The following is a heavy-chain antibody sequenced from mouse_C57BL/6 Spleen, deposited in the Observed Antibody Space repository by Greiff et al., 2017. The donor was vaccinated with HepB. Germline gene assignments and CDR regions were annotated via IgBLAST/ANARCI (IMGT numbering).Heavy chain of an antibody. CDR1: GYAFSSYW. J-gene: IGHJ2*01. D-gene: IGHD2-4*01. V-gene: IGHV1-80*01. CDR2: IYPGDGDT. Sequence: VKLMESGAELVKPGASVKISCKASGYAFSSYWMNWVKQRPGKGLEWIGQIYPGDGDTNYNGKFKGKATLTADKSSSTAYMQLSSLTSEDSAVYFCARSYDYDVGYWGQGTTLTVSS. CDR3: ARSYDYDVGY.